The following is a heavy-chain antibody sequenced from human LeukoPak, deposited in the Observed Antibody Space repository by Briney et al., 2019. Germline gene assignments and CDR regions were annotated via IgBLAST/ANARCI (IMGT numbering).Heavy chain of an antibody. CDR2: IYYSGST. D-gene: IGHD6-13*01. CDR1: GVSISSYY. J-gene: IGHJ3*02. Sequence: SETLSLTCTVSGVSISSYYWSWLRQPPGKGLEWIGYIYYSGSTNYNPSLKSRVTISVDTSKNQFSLKLSSVTAADTAVYYCARVYSSSWYDAFDIWGQGTMVTVSS. V-gene: IGHV4-59*01. CDR3: ARVYSSSWYDAFDI.